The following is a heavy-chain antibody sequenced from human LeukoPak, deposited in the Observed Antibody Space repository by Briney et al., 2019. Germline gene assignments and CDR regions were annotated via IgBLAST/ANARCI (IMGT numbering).Heavy chain of an antibody. V-gene: IGHV3-30*02. CDR3: ATTSITIFGVVIGFDY. J-gene: IGHJ4*02. CDR2: IRYDGSNK. D-gene: IGHD3-3*01. CDR1: GFTFSSYG. Sequence: GGSPRLSCAASGFTFSSYGMHWVRQAPGKGLEWVAFIRYDGSNKYYADSVKGRFTISRDNSKNTLYLRMNSLRAEDTAVYYCATTSITIFGVVIGFDYWGQGTLVTVSS.